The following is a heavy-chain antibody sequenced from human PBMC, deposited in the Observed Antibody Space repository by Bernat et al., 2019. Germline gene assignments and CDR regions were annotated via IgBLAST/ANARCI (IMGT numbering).Heavy chain of an antibody. J-gene: IGHJ4*02. CDR3: ARDSRWNYDY. Sequence: QVQLVESGGGVVQPGRSLRLSCAASGFTFSSYGMHWVRQAPGKGLEWVAVIWYDGSNKYYADSVKGRFTISRDNSKNTLYLQMNSLGAEDTAVYYCARDSRWNYDYWGQGTLVTVSS. CDR2: IWYDGSNK. V-gene: IGHV3-33*01. D-gene: IGHD1-7*01. CDR1: GFTFSSYG.